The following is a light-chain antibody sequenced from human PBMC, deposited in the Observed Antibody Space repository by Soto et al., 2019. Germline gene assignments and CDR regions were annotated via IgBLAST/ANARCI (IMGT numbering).Light chain of an antibody. Sequence: DIQMTQSPASLSASIGDRVTISFRASQNIKNYLNWYQHQRGKAPKLLVYAASTWQGRVPSRFTGSGSGTDFTLTISSLLPEDFATYFCQQSYSHPWTFGQGTTVEI. V-gene: IGKV1-39*01. CDR1: QNIKNY. CDR2: AAS. J-gene: IGKJ1*01. CDR3: QQSYSHPWT.